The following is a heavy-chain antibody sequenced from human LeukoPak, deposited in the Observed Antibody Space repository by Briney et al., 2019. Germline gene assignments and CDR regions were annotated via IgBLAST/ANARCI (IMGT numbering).Heavy chain of an antibody. CDR2: ISSNGGST. J-gene: IGHJ6*03. CDR1: GFTFSSYA. V-gene: IGHV3-64*01. CDR3: ARGLHEYMGV. Sequence: GGSLRLSCAASGFTFSSYAMHWVRQAPGKGLEYVSAISSNGGSTYYANSVKGRFTISRDNSKNTLYLQMGSLRAEDMAVYYCARGLHEYMGVWGKGTTVTISS.